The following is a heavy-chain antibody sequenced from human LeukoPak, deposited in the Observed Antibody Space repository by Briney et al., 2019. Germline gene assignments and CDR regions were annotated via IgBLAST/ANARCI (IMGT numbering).Heavy chain of an antibody. CDR2: IYHSGST. J-gene: IGHJ4*02. D-gene: IGHD6-19*01. CDR3: ARLYSSGCYDY. Sequence: SETLSLTCTVSGYSISSGYYWGWLRQPPGKGLEWIGSIYHSGSTYYNPSLKSRVTISVDTSKNQFSLKLSSVTAADTAVYYCARLYSSGCYDYWGQGTLVTVSS. CDR1: GYSISSGYY. V-gene: IGHV4-38-2*02.